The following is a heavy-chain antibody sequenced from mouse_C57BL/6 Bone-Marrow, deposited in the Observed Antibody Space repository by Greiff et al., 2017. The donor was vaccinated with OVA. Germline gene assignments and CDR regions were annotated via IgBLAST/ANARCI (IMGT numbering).Heavy chain of an antibody. CDR1: GYAFSSSW. CDR3: ASFYDYDWFAY. Sequence: VKVVESGPELVKPGASVKISCKASGYAFSSSWMNWVKQRPGKGLEWIGRIYPGDGDTKYNGKFKGKATLTADKSSSTAYMQLSSLTSEDSAVYFCASFYDYDWFAYWGQGTLVTVSA. J-gene: IGHJ3*01. V-gene: IGHV1-82*01. CDR2: IYPGDGDT. D-gene: IGHD2-4*01.